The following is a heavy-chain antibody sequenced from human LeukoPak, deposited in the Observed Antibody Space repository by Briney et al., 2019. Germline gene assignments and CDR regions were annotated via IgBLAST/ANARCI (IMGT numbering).Heavy chain of an antibody. D-gene: IGHD1-1*01. Sequence: SETLSLTCTVSGGSISSYYWSWIRQPPGKGLERIGLIYYSGSTNYNPSLKSRVTMSVDTSKNQFSLKLSSVTAAYTAVYYCASLWNQFDYWGQGTLVTVSS. J-gene: IGHJ4*02. CDR1: GGSISSYY. CDR3: ASLWNQFDY. V-gene: IGHV4-59*12. CDR2: IYYSGST.